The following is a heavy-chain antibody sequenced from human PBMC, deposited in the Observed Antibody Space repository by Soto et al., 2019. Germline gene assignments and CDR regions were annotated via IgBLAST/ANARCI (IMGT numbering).Heavy chain of an antibody. Sequence: EVQLVESGGGLVQPGGSLRLSCAASAFTFSTYWMSWLRQAPGKGLEWEATIKQDGSEKYHVDSVKGRFTISRDNAKESLYLEMNSLRAEDTAVYFCVRGCGRSSCPYYFDYWGQGSLVTVSS. CDR2: IKQDGSEK. V-gene: IGHV3-7*01. CDR3: VRGCGRSSCPYYFDY. D-gene: IGHD2-2*01. CDR1: AFTFSTYW. J-gene: IGHJ4*02.